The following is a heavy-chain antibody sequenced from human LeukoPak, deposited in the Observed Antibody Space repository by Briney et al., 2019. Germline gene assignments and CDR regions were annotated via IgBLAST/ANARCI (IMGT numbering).Heavy chain of an antibody. V-gene: IGHV1-69*05. CDR3: ARAEITIFGPTYRPVDY. CDR2: IIPIFGTA. J-gene: IGHJ4*02. Sequence: SVKVSCKASGGTFSSYAISWVRQAPGQGLEWMGRIIPIFGTANYAQKFQGRVTMTRDTSISTAYMELSRLRSDDTAVYYCARAEITIFGPTYRPVDYWGQGTLVTVSS. D-gene: IGHD3-3*01. CDR1: GGTFSSYA.